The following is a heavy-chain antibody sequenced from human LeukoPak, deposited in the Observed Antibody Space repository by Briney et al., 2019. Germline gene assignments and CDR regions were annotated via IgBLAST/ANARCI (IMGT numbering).Heavy chain of an antibody. D-gene: IGHD3-10*01. Sequence: GGSLRLSCAASGYTFIIYAMSWVHEARWKGVECVSAIAGSGGTTYYADSVKGRFTISRDNSRNTLYLQMNSLRADDTAVYYCARDLTSYGSGSYYNEDYWGQGTLVAVSS. CDR1: GYTFIIYA. V-gene: IGHV3-23*01. J-gene: IGHJ4*02. CDR2: IAGSGGTT. CDR3: ARDLTSYGSGSYYNEDY.